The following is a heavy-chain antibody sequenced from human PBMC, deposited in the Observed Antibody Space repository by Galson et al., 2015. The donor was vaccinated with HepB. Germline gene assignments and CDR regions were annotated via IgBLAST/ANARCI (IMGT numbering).Heavy chain of an antibody. CDR1: GFTFSGSA. CDR3: TRICVTIRVVVSLDY. J-gene: IGHJ4*02. V-gene: IGHV3-73*01. CDR2: IRRKASSYAT. D-gene: IGHD3-22*01. Sequence: SLRLSCAASGFTFSGSAMNWVRQTSGKGLEWVGRIRRKASSYATAYAASVKGRFTIFRDDSKSTAYMQMNCLKTEDTAVYSCTRICVTIRVVVSLDYWGQGTLVTVSS.